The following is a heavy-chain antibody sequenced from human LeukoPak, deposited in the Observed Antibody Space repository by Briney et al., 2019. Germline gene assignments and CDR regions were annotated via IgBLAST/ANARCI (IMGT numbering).Heavy chain of an antibody. CDR2: VSSTGSTI. V-gene: IGHV3-48*03. CDR1: GFTFSNYE. CDR3: ARHRPHTDSNSVADYYFDY. Sequence: GGSLRLSCAASGFTFSNYEMNWVRQAPGKGLEWVSYVSSTGSTIYYADSVKGRFTISRDNAKNSLYLQMNSLRAEDTAVYYCARHRPHTDSNSVADYYFDYWGQGTLVTVSS. J-gene: IGHJ4*02. D-gene: IGHD6-19*01.